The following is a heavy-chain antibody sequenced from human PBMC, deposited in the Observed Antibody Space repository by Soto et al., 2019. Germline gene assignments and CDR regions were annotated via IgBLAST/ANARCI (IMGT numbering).Heavy chain of an antibody. CDR2: INPNSGGT. CDR3: ARDLSSIWNYDCYFDY. Sequence: ASVKVSCKASGYTFTGYYMHWVRQAPGQGLEWMGWINPNSGGTNYAQKFQGWVTMTRDTSISTAYMELSRLRSDDTAVYYCARDLSSIWNYDCYFDYWGQGTLVTVSS. D-gene: IGHD1-7*01. V-gene: IGHV1-2*04. J-gene: IGHJ4*02. CDR1: GYTFTGYY.